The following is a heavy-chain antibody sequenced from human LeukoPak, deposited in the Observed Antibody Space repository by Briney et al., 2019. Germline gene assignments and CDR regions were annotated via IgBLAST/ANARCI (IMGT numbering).Heavy chain of an antibody. Sequence: GGSLRLSCAASGFTFSSYSMNWVRQAPGKGLEWVSSISSSSSYIYYADSVKGRFTISRDNSKNTLYLQMNSLRAEDTAVYYCAKEALSGYGYSSGINWFDPWGQGTLVTVSS. D-gene: IGHD6-19*01. CDR1: GFTFSSYS. V-gene: IGHV3-21*01. CDR2: ISSSSSYI. CDR3: AKEALSGYGYSSGINWFDP. J-gene: IGHJ5*02.